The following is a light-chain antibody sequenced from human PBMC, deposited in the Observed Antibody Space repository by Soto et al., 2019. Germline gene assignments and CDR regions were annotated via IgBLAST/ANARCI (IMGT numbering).Light chain of an antibody. Sequence: EIVLMQSPGTLSLSPGERATLSCRASQSVSSSYLAWYQQKPGQAPRLLISGASSRGTGIPDRFSGSGSGTDFTITISRLEHEDFAVYYCQQYGSPWTFGQGTKVDIK. CDR3: QQYGSPWT. V-gene: IGKV3-20*01. CDR1: QSVSSSY. CDR2: GAS. J-gene: IGKJ1*01.